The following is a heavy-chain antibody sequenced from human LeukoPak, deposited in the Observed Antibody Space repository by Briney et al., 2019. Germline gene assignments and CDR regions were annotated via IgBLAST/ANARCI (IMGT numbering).Heavy chain of an antibody. D-gene: IGHD2-15*01. V-gene: IGHV4-61*02. J-gene: IGHJ4*02. CDR1: GGSISSGSYY. CDR2: LYTSGRT. Sequence: SGTLSLTCTDSGGSISSGSYYWSCIRQPAGKGLEWIGRLYTSGRTNYNPSLKSRVTISVDTSKNQFSLKLSSVTAADTAVYYCARGAMGCSGGSCYFRDLDYWGQGTLVTSPQ. CDR3: ARGAMGCSGGSCYFRDLDY.